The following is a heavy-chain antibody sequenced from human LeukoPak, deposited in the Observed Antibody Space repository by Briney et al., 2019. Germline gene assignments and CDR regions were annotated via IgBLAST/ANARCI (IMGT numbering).Heavy chain of an antibody. V-gene: IGHV3-7*01. CDR1: GFTFSSYW. Sequence: PGGPLRLSCAPSGFTFSSYWMSWVRQAPGKGREWVANIKQDGSEQYYLDSAKGRFTISRDNAKNSLYLQMNSLRAEDTAVYYCARVRLRRGFGDFDYWGQGTLVSVSS. CDR3: ARVRLRRGFGDFDY. J-gene: IGHJ4*02. D-gene: IGHD4-17*01. CDR2: IKQDGSEQ.